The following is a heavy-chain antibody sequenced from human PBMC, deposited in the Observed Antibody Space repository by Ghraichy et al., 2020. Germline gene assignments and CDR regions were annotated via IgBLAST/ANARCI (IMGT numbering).Heavy chain of an antibody. CDR2: IYYSGST. J-gene: IGHJ4*02. CDR3: ARGLRAAAGPFDY. V-gene: IGHV4-39*01. D-gene: IGHD6-13*01. Sequence: SQTLSITCTVSGGSISSSSYYWGWIRQPPGKGLEWIGSIYYSGSTYHNPSLESRVTISVDTSKNQFSLKLSSVTAADTAVYYCARGLRAAAGPFDYWGQGTLVTVSS. CDR1: GGSISSSSYY.